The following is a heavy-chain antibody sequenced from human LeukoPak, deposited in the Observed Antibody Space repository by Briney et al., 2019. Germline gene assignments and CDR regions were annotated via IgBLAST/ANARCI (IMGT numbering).Heavy chain of an antibody. V-gene: IGHV3-15*05. CDR3: TTRRQDGW. J-gene: IGHJ4*02. CDR1: GFTFSDAW. CDR2: IKSKSDGGTI. Sequence: GGSLRLSCVGSGFTFSDAWMSWVRQAPGKGLEWVGRIKSKSDGGTIDYAAPVKGRFTISRDDSRNTLYLQMNSLKTEDTAVFYCTTRRQDGWWGQGTLVTVS. D-gene: IGHD2-15*01.